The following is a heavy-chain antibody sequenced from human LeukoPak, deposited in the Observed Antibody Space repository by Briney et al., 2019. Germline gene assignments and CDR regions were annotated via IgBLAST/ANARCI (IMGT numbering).Heavy chain of an antibody. Sequence: SETLSLTCTVSVGSVTSYYCNWIRQPAGKGLEWIGRIYSSGDTNYNPSLKSRITMSVDTSKNQFSLNLSSVTAADTAVYYCARDPFGSSLDYWGQGTLVTVSS. CDR3: ARDPFGSSLDY. CDR1: VGSVTSYY. CDR2: IYSSGDT. V-gene: IGHV4-4*07. D-gene: IGHD1-26*01. J-gene: IGHJ4*02.